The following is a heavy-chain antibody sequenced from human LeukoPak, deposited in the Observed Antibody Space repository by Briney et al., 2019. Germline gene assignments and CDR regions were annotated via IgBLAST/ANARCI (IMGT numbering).Heavy chain of an antibody. Sequence: GGSLRLSCAASGFTFSSYSMNWVRQAPGKGLEWVGRIKSKTAGGTTDYAAPVKGRFTISRDDSKNTLYMQMHSLKTEDTAVYYCSTDNLLSGGSGDDAFDIWGQGTMVTVSS. CDR3: STDNLLSGGSGDDAFDI. CDR1: GFTFSSYS. V-gene: IGHV3-15*01. CDR2: IKSKTAGGTT. J-gene: IGHJ3*02. D-gene: IGHD2-15*01.